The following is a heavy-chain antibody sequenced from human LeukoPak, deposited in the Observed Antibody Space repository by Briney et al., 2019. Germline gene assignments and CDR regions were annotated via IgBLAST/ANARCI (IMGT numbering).Heavy chain of an antibody. V-gene: IGHV1-2*02. CDR2: INPNSGFT. Sequence: ASVKVSCKASGYPFTGYYLHWVRQAPGQGLGWMGWINPNSGFTNYAQKFQGRVTMTRDTSISTAYMGLSRLRSDDTAVYYCARLADCSSSSCRSFDYWGQGTLVTVSS. CDR1: GYPFTGYY. CDR3: ARLADCSSSSCRSFDY. D-gene: IGHD2-2*01. J-gene: IGHJ4*02.